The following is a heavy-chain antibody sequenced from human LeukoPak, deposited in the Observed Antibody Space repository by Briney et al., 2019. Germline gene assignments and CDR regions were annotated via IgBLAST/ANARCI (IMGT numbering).Heavy chain of an antibody. CDR1: GFTFSGSA. CDR3: AKVLVPYYGSGSYLFDY. J-gene: IGHJ4*02. CDR2: IRSKANSYAT. D-gene: IGHD3-10*01. V-gene: IGHV3-73*01. Sequence: GGSLKLSCAASGFTFSGSAMHWVRQASGKGLEWVGRIRSKANSYATAYAASVKGRFTISRDDSKNTAYLQMNSLRAEDTAVYYCAKVLVPYYGSGSYLFDYWGQGTLVTVSS.